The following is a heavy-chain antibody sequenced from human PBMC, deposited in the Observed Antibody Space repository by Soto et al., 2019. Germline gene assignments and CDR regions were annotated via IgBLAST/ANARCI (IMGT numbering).Heavy chain of an antibody. CDR2: IYYSGST. V-gene: IGHV4-59*01. CDR1: GGSISSYY. Sequence: SETLSLTCTVSGGSISSYYWSWIRQPPGKGLEWIGYIYYSGSTNYNPSLKSRVTISVDTSKNQFSLKLSSVTAADTAVYYCARGFVAARFDYWGQGTLVTVSS. D-gene: IGHD6-6*01. J-gene: IGHJ4*02. CDR3: ARGFVAARFDY.